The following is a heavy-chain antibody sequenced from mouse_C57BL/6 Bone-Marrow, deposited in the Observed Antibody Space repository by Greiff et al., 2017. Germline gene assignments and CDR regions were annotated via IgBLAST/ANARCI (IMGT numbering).Heavy chain of an antibody. J-gene: IGHJ1*03. Sequence: EVKLVESGPGLVKPSQSLSLTCSVTGYSITSGYYWNWIRQFPGNKLEWMGYISYDGSNNYNPSLKNRISITRDTSKNQFFLKLNSVTTEDTATYYCARAYYYGSSEDWYFDVWGTGTTVTVSS. CDR2: ISYDGSN. CDR3: ARAYYYGSSEDWYFDV. V-gene: IGHV3-6*01. D-gene: IGHD1-1*01. CDR1: GYSITSGYY.